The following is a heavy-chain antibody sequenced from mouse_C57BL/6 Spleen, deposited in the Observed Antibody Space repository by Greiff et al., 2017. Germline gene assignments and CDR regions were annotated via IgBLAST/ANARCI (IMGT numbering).Heavy chain of an antibody. V-gene: IGHV1-64*01. CDR3: TRLSSSSGYVMDY. J-gene: IGHJ2*01. CDR1: GYTFTSYW. CDR2: IHPNSGST. D-gene: IGHD3-2*02. Sequence: QVQLQQPGAELVKPGASVKLSCKASGYTFTSYWMHWVKQRPGQGLEWIGMIHPNSGSTNYNEKFKSKATLTVDKSSSTAYMQLSSLTSEDAAVYYCTRLSSSSGYVMDYWGQGTTLTVSS.